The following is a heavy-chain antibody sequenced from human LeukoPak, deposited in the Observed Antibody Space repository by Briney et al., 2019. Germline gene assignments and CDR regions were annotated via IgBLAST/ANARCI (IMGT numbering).Heavy chain of an antibody. J-gene: IGHJ4*02. CDR3: ARDPVGGEDY. D-gene: IGHD3-16*01. CDR2: ITGSGDAT. Sequence: GGSLRLSCAASRFAFSNYVMNWVRQPPGKGLEWVSSITGSGDATYYADSMKGRFTISRDNAKNSLYLQMNSLRAEDTAVYYCARDPVGGEDYWGQGTLVTVSS. V-gene: IGHV3-23*01. CDR1: RFAFSNYV.